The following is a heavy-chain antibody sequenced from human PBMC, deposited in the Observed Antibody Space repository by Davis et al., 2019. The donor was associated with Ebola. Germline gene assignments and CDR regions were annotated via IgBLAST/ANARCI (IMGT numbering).Heavy chain of an antibody. Sequence: PGGSLRLSCSASGFTFSSYAMHWVRQAPGKGLEYVSAISSNGGSTYYADSVKGRFTISRDNSKNTLYLQMSSLRAEDTAVYYCVKDPKYCSGGSCYYALYYYGMDVWGQGTTVTVSS. CDR3: VKDPKYCSGGSCYYALYYYGMDV. V-gene: IGHV3-64D*08. J-gene: IGHJ6*02. CDR1: GFTFSSYA. D-gene: IGHD2-15*01. CDR2: ISSNGGST.